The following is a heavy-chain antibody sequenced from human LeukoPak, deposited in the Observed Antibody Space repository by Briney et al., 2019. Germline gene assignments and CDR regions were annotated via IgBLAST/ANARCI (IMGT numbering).Heavy chain of an antibody. CDR3: ARTYCSSTSCLVDY. CDR2: VSSSGGST. J-gene: IGHJ4*02. D-gene: IGHD2-2*01. CDR1: GFTFSSYS. Sequence: GGSLRLSCAASGFTFSSYSMHWVRQAPGKGLEYVSAVSSSGGSTYYANSVKGRFTISRDNSKNTLYLQMGSLRAEDMAVYYCARTYCSSTSCLVDYWGQGTLVTVSS. V-gene: IGHV3-64*01.